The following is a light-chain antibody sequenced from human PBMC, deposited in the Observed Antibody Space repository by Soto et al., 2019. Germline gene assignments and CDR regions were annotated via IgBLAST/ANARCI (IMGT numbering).Light chain of an antibody. CDR1: SEHRSYI. Sequence: QPLLTQSSSASASLGSSVKLTCTLSSEHRSYIIAWHQQQPGKAPRYLMKLEGSGSYNKGSGVPDRFSGSSSGADRYLTMSNLQSEDEADYYCETWDSNIRVFGGGTKLTVL. J-gene: IGLJ2*01. CDR2: LEGSGSY. CDR3: ETWDSNIRV. V-gene: IGLV4-60*03.